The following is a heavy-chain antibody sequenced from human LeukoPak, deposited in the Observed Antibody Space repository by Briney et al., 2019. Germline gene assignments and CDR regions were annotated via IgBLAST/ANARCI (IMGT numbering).Heavy chain of an antibody. J-gene: IGHJ4*02. Sequence: GGSLRLSCAASGFTFSASNMNWVRQAPEKGLEWVSSISSGSSAIYYADSVRGRFTISRDNAKKSLYLQMNSLRDGDTAVYYCARGDGWFGELSNFDYWGQGTLVTVSS. V-gene: IGHV3-48*02. CDR1: GFTFSASN. CDR3: ARGDGWFGELSNFDY. CDR2: ISSGSSAI. D-gene: IGHD3-10*01.